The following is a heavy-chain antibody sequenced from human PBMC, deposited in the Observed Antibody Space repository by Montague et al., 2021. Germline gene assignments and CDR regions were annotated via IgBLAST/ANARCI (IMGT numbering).Heavy chain of an antibody. CDR3: AKQDYFVSGTSYKGFDP. Sequence: SETLSLTCTVSRSLINSDYYWGWIRQPPGKGLEWMGSVSHGGRTYYNPSLKSRVTISVDTSNNHFSLKLSSVTAADTAVYCCAKQDYFVSGTSYKGFDPWGQGILVTVSS. V-gene: IGHV4-38-2*02. CDR1: RSLINSDYY. D-gene: IGHD3-10*01. J-gene: IGHJ5*02. CDR2: VSHGGRT.